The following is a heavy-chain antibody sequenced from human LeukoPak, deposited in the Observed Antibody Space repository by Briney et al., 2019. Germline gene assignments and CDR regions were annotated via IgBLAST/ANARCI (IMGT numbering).Heavy chain of an antibody. J-gene: IGHJ6*02. D-gene: IGHD3-10*01. V-gene: IGHV1-69*13. CDR1: GGTFSSYA. Sequence: ASVKVSCKASGGTFSSYAISWVRQAPGQGLEWMGGIIPIFGTANYAQKFQGRVTITADESTSTAYMELSSLRSEDTAVYYCARDRDYYGSGSPYGMDVRGQGTTVTVSS. CDR3: ARDRDYYGSGSPYGMDV. CDR2: IIPIFGTA.